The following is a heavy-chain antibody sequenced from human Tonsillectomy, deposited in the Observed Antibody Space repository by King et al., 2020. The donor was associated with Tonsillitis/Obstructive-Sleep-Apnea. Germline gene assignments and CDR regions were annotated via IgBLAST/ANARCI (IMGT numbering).Heavy chain of an antibody. Sequence: QLQESGPGLVKPSETLSLTCTVSGGSISSSSYHWGWIRQPPGKGLEWIGSIYYSGSPSYNPSLTSRVPISVDTSKNQVSLKLSSVTAADTAVYYCARHKSIASAFDYWGQGTLVTVSS. D-gene: IGHD6-6*01. CDR2: IYYSGSP. CDR3: ARHKSIASAFDY. J-gene: IGHJ4*02. CDR1: GGSISSSSYH. V-gene: IGHV4-39*01.